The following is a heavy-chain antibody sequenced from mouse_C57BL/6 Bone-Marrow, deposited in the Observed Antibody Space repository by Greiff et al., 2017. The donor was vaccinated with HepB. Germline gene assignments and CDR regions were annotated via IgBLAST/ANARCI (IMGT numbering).Heavy chain of an antibody. Sequence: DVHLVESGGGLVQPGGSLKLSCAASGFTFSDYGMAWVRQAPRKGPEWVAFISNLAYSIYYADTVTGRFTISRENAKNTLYLEMSSLRSEDTAMYYCARHPDESYYAMDYWGQGTSVTVSS. CDR2: ISNLAYSI. CDR1: GFTFSDYG. CDR3: ARHPDESYYAMDY. V-gene: IGHV5-15*01. J-gene: IGHJ4*01.